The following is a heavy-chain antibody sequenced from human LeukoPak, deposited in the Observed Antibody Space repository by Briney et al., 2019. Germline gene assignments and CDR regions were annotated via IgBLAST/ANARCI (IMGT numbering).Heavy chain of an antibody. J-gene: IGHJ4*02. CDR3: ARDGKATGWSPFDY. CDR1: GFTFSSYA. Sequence: GGSLRLSCAASGFTFSSYAMSWVRQAPGKGLEWVAGISYDGSNQYYTNSVKGRLTVSRDNSKNTLYLEMNNLRIEDTAVYYCARDGKATGWSPFDYWGQGTLVSVSS. CDR2: ISYDGSNQ. D-gene: IGHD6-19*01. V-gene: IGHV3-30-3*01.